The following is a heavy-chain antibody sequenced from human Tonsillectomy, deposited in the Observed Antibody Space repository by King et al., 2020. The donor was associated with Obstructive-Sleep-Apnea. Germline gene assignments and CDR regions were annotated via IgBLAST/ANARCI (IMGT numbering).Heavy chain of an antibody. D-gene: IGHD4/OR15-4a*01. Sequence: VQLVESGGGAVQPGRSLRLSCAASGFSFSTYAMHWVRQAPGKGLEWVAVISFDGSYKYYADSVKGRFTISRDNSKSTLSLQLNSLRAEDTAVYFCAGGLSGANSGVDYWGQGTLVTVSS. CDR1: GFSFSTYA. CDR3: AGGLSGANSGVDY. V-gene: IGHV3-30*04. CDR2: ISFDGSYK. J-gene: IGHJ4*02.